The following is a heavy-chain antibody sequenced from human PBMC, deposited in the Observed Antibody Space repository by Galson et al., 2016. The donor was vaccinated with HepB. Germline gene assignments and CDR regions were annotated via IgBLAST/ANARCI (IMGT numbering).Heavy chain of an antibody. CDR3: TTDRLGWAPAWVGEFFDY. J-gene: IGHJ4*02. Sequence: SLRLSCATSGFIFGDYALHWFRQAPGKGLEWVGFIRSRTYGGTTEHAASVNGRFTISRDDSKNMLFLQMNSLKTEDTAVYYCTTDRLGWAPAWVGEFFDYWGQGTLVTVSS. CDR2: IRSRTYGGTT. V-gene: IGHV3-49*03. CDR1: GFIFGDYA. D-gene: IGHD3-10*01.